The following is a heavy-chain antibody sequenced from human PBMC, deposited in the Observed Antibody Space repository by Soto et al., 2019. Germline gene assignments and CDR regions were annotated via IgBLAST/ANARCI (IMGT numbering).Heavy chain of an antibody. D-gene: IGHD3-3*01. CDR2: IYPGDSDT. CDR1: GYSFTSYW. CDR3: ARGSKYDFWSGSTSPFDY. V-gene: IGHV5-51*01. Sequence: GESLKISCKGSGYSFTSYWIGWVRQMPGKGLEWMGIIYPGDSDTRYSPSFQGQVTISADKSISTAYLQWSSLKASDTAMYYCARGSKYDFWSGSTSPFDYWGQGTLVTVSS. J-gene: IGHJ4*02.